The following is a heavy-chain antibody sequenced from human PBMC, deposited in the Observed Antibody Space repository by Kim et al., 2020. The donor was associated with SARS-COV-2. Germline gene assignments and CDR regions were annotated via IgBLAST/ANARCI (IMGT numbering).Heavy chain of an antibody. J-gene: IGHJ3*02. D-gene: IGHD6-13*01. CDR3: ARGYSSSWYGAFDI. V-gene: IGHV3-30*01. Sequence: SMKGRFTIARDNSKNTLYLQRNSLRAEDTAVYYCARGYSSSWYGAFDIWGQGTMVTVSS.